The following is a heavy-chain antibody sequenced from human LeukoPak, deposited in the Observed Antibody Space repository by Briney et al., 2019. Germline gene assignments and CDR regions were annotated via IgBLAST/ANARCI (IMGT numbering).Heavy chain of an antibody. Sequence: GGSLRLSCAASGFTFSNYGMHWVRQAPGKGLEWVAVILYDGSNKYFSDSVKGRFTISRDNSKNTLYLQMNSLRAEDTAVYYCATTASRGPQSAEYFQYWGQGTLVTVSS. J-gene: IGHJ1*01. CDR2: ILYDGSNK. V-gene: IGHV3-33*05. CDR1: GFTFSNYG. CDR3: ATTASRGPQSAEYFQY.